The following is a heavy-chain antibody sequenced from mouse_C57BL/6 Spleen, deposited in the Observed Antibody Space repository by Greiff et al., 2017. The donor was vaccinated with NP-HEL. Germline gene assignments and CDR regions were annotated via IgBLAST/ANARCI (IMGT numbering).Heavy chain of an antibody. J-gene: IGHJ4*01. CDR3: AGYYYGSSPYYYAMDY. CDR1: GYTFTSYW. CDR2: INPSNGGT. D-gene: IGHD1-1*01. Sequence: QVQLQQPGTELVKPGASVQLSCKASGYTFTSYWMNWVKQRPGQGLEWIGNINPSNGGTNYNEKFKSKATLTVDKSSSTAYMQLSSLTSEDSAVYECAGYYYGSSPYYYAMDYWGQGTSVTVSS. V-gene: IGHV1-53*01.